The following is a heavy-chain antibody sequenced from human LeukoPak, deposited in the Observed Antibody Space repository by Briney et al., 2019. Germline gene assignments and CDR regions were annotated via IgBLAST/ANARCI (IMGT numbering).Heavy chain of an antibody. D-gene: IGHD1-26*01. V-gene: IGHV1-2*02. CDR3: ARDPSWELPFYYYYMDV. CDR1: GYTFTGYY. CDR2: INPNSGGT. Sequence: GASVKVSCKASGYTFTGYYMRWVRQAPGQGLEWMGWINPNSGGTNYAQNFQGRVTMTRDTSISTAYMELSRLRSDDTAVYYCARDPSWELPFYYYYMDVWGKGTTVTISS. J-gene: IGHJ6*03.